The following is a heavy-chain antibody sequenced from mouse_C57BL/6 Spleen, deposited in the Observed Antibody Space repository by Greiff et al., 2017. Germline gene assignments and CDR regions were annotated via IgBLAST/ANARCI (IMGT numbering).Heavy chain of an antibody. J-gene: IGHJ1*03. V-gene: IGHV6-3*01. CDR3: TGPVYYGSSYWYFEG. CDR1: GFTFSNYW. D-gene: IGHD1-1*01. CDR2: IRLNSDNFAT. Sequence: EVKVVESGGGLVQPGGSMKLSCVASGFTFSNYWMNWVRQSPEKGLEWVAQIRLNSDNFATHYAESVKGRFTISRDDYKSSVYLKMNNLRAEDTGIYYCTGPVYYGSSYWYFEGWGTGATVTVSS.